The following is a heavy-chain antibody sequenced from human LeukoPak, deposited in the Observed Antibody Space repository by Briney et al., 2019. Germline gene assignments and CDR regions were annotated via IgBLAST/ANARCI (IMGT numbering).Heavy chain of an antibody. CDR2: LSGSGGST. V-gene: IGHV3-23*01. D-gene: IGHD5-12*01. J-gene: IGHJ4*02. CDR1: GFIFNKHA. Sequence: GGSLRLSCAASGFIFNKHAMSWVRQAPGKGLEWVSGLSGSGGSTDYADSVKGRFTVSRDNSKNTLFLQMNSLRAEDTAVYYCAKDRGIVATIHDYWGQGTLVTVSS. CDR3: AKDRGIVATIHDY.